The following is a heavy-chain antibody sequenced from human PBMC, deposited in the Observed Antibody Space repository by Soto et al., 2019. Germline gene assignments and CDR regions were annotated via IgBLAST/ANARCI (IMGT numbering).Heavy chain of an antibody. Sequence: GASVKGSCKASGYTFTGYYMHWVRQAPGQGLEWMGWINPNSGGTNYAQKFQGRVTMTRDTSISTAYMELSRLRSDDTAVYYCARDPNGSRGYSGYDFFYYYYGMDVWGQGTTVTVSS. CDR2: INPNSGGT. V-gene: IGHV1-2*02. J-gene: IGHJ6*02. D-gene: IGHD5-12*01. CDR1: GYTFTGYY. CDR3: ARDPNGSRGYSGYDFFYYYYGMDV.